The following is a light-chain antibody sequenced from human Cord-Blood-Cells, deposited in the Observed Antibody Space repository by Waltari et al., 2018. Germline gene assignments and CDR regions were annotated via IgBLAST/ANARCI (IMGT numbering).Light chain of an antibody. CDR2: WAS. CDR1: QSVLYSSNNKNY. CDR3: QQYYCTPLT. J-gene: IGKJ1*01. Sequence: DIVMTQSPDYLAVSLGERATINCKSSQSVLYSSNNKNYLAWYQQKPGQPPKLLIYWASTRESGVPDRFSGSGSGTDFTLTISSLQAEDVAVYYCQQYYCTPLTFGQGTKVEIK. V-gene: IGKV4-1*01.